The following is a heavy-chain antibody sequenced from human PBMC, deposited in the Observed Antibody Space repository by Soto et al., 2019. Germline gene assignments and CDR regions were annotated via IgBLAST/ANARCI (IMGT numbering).Heavy chain of an antibody. CDR1: GVTVGNNY. V-gene: IGHV3-66*01. CDR2: TYSGGDT. J-gene: IGHJ4*02. CDR3: ARNVRVTDFGY. Sequence: EVRLVESGGDLVQPGGSLRLSCAASGVTVGNNYMSWVRQAPGKGLEWVSVTYSGGDTRYADSVQGRFTMSRDSTKNTEYLQMDSLRAECTAVYFCARNVRVTDFGYWGQGSLVTVSS. D-gene: IGHD2-21*02.